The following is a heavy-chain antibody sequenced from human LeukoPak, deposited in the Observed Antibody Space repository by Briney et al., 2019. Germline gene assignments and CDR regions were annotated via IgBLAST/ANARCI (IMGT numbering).Heavy chain of an antibody. D-gene: IGHD5-24*01. CDR3: ARDAYYNYGAFGI. CDR1: GYTFTSHY. CDR2: ISPSGGST. J-gene: IGHJ3*02. V-gene: IGHV1-46*01. Sequence: GASVKVSCKASGYTFTSHYIHWVRQAPGQGLEWMGIISPSGGSTTYAQKFQGRVTMTRDTSTSTVYMDLSSLRSDDTAVYYCARDAYYNYGAFGIWGQGTMVTVSS.